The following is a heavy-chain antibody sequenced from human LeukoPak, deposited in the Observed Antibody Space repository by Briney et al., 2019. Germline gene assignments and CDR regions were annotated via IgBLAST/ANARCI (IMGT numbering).Heavy chain of an antibody. CDR2: IIPIFGTA. CDR1: GGTFSSYA. D-gene: IGHD3-10*01. CDR3: ARMEGPGVILDSPFDY. V-gene: IGHV1-69*01. Sequence: SVKVSCKASGGTFSSYAISWVRPAPGQGLEWMGGIIPIFGTANYAQKFQGRVTITADESTSTAYTELSSLRSEDTAVYYCARMEGPGVILDSPFDYWSQGTLVTVSS. J-gene: IGHJ4*02.